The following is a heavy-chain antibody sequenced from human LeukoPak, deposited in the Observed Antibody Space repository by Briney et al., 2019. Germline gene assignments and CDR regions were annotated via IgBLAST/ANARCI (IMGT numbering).Heavy chain of an antibody. CDR2: VSHDGRNQ. J-gene: IGHJ4*02. CDR1: GFTFSNYA. Sequence: PGGSLRLSCAASGFTFSNYALHWVRQAPGKGLEWVAIVSHDGRNQYYADSVKGRFTISRDSSKNTVSLQMNSLKAGDSALYYCGRDPSARVTIDFWGQGTLVTVSS. CDR3: GRDPSARVTIDF. V-gene: IGHV3-30*04. D-gene: IGHD5-24*01.